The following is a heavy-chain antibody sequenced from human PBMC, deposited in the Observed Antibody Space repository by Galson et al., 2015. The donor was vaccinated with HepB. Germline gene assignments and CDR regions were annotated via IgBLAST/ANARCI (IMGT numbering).Heavy chain of an antibody. D-gene: IGHD2-2*01. CDR2: INDNGAGT. J-gene: IGHJ4*02. Sequence: SLRLSCAASGFTLSSFAMTWVRQAPGKGLEWVSGINDNGAGTYYADSVRGRFTISRDNSKSTLYLQMNSLRADDTAIYYCAQLPAPAGQQWGQGTLVTVSS. V-gene: IGHV3-23*01. CDR1: GFTLSSFA. CDR3: AQLPAPAGQQ.